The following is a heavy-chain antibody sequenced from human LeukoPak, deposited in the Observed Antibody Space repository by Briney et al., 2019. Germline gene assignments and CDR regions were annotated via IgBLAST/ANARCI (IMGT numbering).Heavy chain of an antibody. CDR1: GGTFSSYA. CDR3: ARVQWLAPQYYFDY. J-gene: IGHJ4*02. Sequence: ASVKVSCKASGGTFSSYAINWVRQTTGQGLEWMGWMNPNSGNTGYAQKFQGRVTMTRNTSISTAYMELSSLRSEDTAVYYCARVQWLAPQYYFDYWGQGTLVTVSS. V-gene: IGHV1-8*02. CDR2: MNPNSGNT. D-gene: IGHD6-19*01.